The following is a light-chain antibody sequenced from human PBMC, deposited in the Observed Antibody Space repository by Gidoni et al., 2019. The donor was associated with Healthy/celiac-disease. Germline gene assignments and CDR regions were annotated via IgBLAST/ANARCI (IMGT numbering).Light chain of an antibody. CDR3: QQYDNLPRLT. J-gene: IGKJ4*01. V-gene: IGKV1-33*01. CDR1: QDISNY. Sequence: DIQMTQSPSSLSASVGDRFTITCHASQDISNYLNWYQKKPGKAPKLLIYDASNLETRVPSRVSGSGSGTDFTLTISSLQPEDIATYYCQQYDNLPRLTFGGGTKVEIK. CDR2: DAS.